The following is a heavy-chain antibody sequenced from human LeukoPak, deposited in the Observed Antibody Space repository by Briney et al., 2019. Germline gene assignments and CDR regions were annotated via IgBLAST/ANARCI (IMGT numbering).Heavy chain of an antibody. J-gene: IGHJ6*02. CDR1: GGSISSYY. CDR3: AREFWSGYFREYYGMDV. CDR2: IYYSGST. D-gene: IGHD3-3*01. Sequence: SETLSLTCTVSGGSISSYYWSWIRQPPGKGLEWIGYIYYSGSTNYNPSLKSRVTISVDTSKNQFSLKLSSVTAADTAVFYCAREFWSGYFREYYGMDVWGQGTTVTVSS. V-gene: IGHV4-59*12.